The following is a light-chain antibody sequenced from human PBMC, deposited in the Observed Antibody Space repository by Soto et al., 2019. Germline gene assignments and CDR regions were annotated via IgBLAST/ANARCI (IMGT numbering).Light chain of an antibody. V-gene: IGKV4-1*01. CDR3: LQYGFT. CDR2: WAS. Sequence: DIVMTQSPDSLAVSLGERATINCKSSQSVLYSSNNKNYLAWYQQKPGQPPKLLIYWASTRESGVPDRFSGSGSGTDFTLTISSLQAEDVAVYYCLQYGFTFGPGTKVDIK. CDR1: QSVLYSSNNKNY. J-gene: IGKJ3*01.